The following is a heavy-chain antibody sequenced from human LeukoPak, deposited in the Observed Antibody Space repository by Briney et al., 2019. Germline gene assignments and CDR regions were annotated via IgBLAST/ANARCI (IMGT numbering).Heavy chain of an antibody. J-gene: IGHJ4*02. D-gene: IGHD6-13*01. V-gene: IGHV4-4*07. CDR2: IYTSGST. Sequence: SETLSLTCTVSGGSISSYYWSWIRQPAGKGLEWIGRIYTSGSTNYNPSLKSRVTMSVDTSKNQFSLKLSSVTAADTAVYCCARLYSSSWYFDYWGQGTLVTVSS. CDR1: GGSISSYY. CDR3: ARLYSSSWYFDY.